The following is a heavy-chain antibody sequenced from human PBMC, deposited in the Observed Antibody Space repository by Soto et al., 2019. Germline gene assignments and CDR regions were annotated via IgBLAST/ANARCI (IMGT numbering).Heavy chain of an antibody. CDR1: GGSISSDNYY. J-gene: IGHJ4*02. V-gene: IGHV4-61*01. Sequence: PSETLSLTCTVSGGSISSDNYYWTWIRQPPGRGLEWVGYMYYGRSTNYNPSLKSRVTISGDTSKNQFSLKLSSVTAADTAVYYCARSTGYGDSYFDYWGQGILVTVSS. CDR3: ARSTGYGDSYFDY. D-gene: IGHD4-17*01. CDR2: MYYGRST.